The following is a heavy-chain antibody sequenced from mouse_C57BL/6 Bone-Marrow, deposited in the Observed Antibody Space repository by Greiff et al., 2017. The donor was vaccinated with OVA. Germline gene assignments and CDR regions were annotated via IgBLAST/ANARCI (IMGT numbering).Heavy chain of an antibody. CDR3: ARPVVATWDFDY. V-gene: IGHV5-4*03. CDR1: GFTFSSYA. Sequence: EVKVVESGGGLVKPGGSLKLSCAASGFTFSSYAMSWVRQTPEKRLEWVATISDGGSYTYYPDNVKGRFTISRDNAKNNLYLQMSHLKSEDTAMYYCARPVVATWDFDYWGQGTTLTVSS. CDR2: ISDGGSYT. D-gene: IGHD1-1*01. J-gene: IGHJ2*01.